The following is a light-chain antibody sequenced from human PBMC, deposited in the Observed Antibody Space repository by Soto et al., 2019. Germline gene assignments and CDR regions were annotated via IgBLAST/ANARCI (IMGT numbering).Light chain of an antibody. CDR2: GAS. CDR1: QSVSSY. Sequence: IVFTPSPSTLALSPGERATLSCRASQSVSSYLAWYQQRPGQAPRLLIYGASTRATGVPARFSGSASGAEFTLTISSLQSEDFTVYYCQQDNKWPLTFGQGTKVDIK. J-gene: IGKJ1*01. CDR3: QQDNKWPLT. V-gene: IGKV3-15*01.